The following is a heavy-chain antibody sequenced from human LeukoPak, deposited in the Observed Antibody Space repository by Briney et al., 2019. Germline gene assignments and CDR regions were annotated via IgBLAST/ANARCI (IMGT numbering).Heavy chain of an antibody. CDR3: ARKAGYSSSSRPYYYYYYMDV. Sequence: PSETLSLTCAVYGGSFSGYYWSWIRQPPGKGLEWIGEINHSGSTNYNPSLKSRVTISVDTSKNQFSLELSSVTAADTAVYYCARKAGYSSSSRPYYYYYYMDVWGKGTTVTVSS. V-gene: IGHV4-34*01. J-gene: IGHJ6*03. D-gene: IGHD6-6*01. CDR2: INHSGST. CDR1: GGSFSGYY.